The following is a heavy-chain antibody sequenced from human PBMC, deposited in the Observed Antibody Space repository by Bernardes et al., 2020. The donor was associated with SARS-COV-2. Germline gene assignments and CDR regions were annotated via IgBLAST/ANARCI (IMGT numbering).Heavy chain of an antibody. J-gene: IGHJ6*03. CDR1: GGSVSSGSYY. V-gene: IGHV4-61*01. Sequence: SETLSLTCTVSGGSVSSGSYYWSWIRQPPGKGLEWIGYIYYSGSTNYNPSLKSRVTISVDTSKNQFSLKLSSVTAADTAVYYCARAYFGVVIITTTVYYYYMDVWGKGTTVTVSS. D-gene: IGHD3-3*01. CDR3: ARAYFGVVIITTTVYYYYMDV. CDR2: IYYSGST.